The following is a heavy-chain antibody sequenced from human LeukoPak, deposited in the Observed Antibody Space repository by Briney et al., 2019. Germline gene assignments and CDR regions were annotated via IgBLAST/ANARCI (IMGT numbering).Heavy chain of an antibody. Sequence: SETLSLTCAVYGASLNSYYWSWIRQAPGKGLEWIGEGLDRGGTKYNPSLTSRVTISADPSRNQFSLKLTSVTAADTAVYYCAQNGQSGFSFDPWGQGSLVTVSS. CDR3: AQNGQSGFSFDP. CDR1: GASLNSYY. J-gene: IGHJ5*02. D-gene: IGHD1-26*01. CDR2: GLDRGGT. V-gene: IGHV4-34*12.